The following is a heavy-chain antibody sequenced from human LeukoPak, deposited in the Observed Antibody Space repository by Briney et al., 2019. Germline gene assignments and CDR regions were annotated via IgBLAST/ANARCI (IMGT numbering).Heavy chain of an antibody. CDR2: ISGSVTST. CDR1: GFTFSSYV. CDR3: ARVTKDCSGGSCYSYFDY. D-gene: IGHD2-15*01. J-gene: IGHJ4*02. Sequence: GGSLRLSCAASGFTFSSYVMSWVRQAPGKGLEWVSAISGSVTSTYYADSVKGRFTISRDNSKNTLYLQMNSLRAEDTAVYYCARVTKDCSGGSCYSYFDYWGQGTLATVSS. V-gene: IGHV3-23*01.